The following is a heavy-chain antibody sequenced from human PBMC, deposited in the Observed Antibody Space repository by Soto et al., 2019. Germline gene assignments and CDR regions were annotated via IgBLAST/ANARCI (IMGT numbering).Heavy chain of an antibody. CDR1: GGSFSGYY. V-gene: IGHV4-34*01. CDR3: ARGKSIAARSSPYYYYYYYMDV. J-gene: IGHJ6*03. Sequence: PSETLSLTCAVYGGSFSGYYWSWIRQPPGKGLEWIGEINHSGSTNYNPSLKSRVTISVDTSKNQFSLKLSSVTAADTAVYYCARGKSIAARSSPYYYYYYYMDVWGKGTTVTVSS. CDR2: INHSGST. D-gene: IGHD6-6*01.